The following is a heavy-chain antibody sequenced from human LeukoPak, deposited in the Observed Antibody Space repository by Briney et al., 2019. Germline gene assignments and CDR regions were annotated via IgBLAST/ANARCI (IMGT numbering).Heavy chain of an antibody. CDR1: GGSISSGDYY. Sequence: SQTLSLTCTVSGGSISSGDYYWSWIRQPPGKGLEWIGYIYYSGSTYYNPSLKSRVTISVDTSKNQFSLKLSSVTAADTAVYYCASGHCSGGSCYSEFPFDYWGQGTLVTVSS. J-gene: IGHJ4*02. CDR2: IYYSGST. D-gene: IGHD2-15*01. V-gene: IGHV4-30-4*01. CDR3: ASGHCSGGSCYSEFPFDY.